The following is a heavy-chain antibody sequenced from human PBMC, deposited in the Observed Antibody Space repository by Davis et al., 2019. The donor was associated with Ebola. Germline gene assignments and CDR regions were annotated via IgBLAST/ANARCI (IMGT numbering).Heavy chain of an antibody. D-gene: IGHD3-10*01. CDR2: VSSSSSYT. Sequence: GESLKISCAASGFTFSDYYMSWIRQAPGKGLEWVSYVSSSSSYTNYADSVKGRFTISRDNAKNSLYLQMNSLRAEDTAVYYCARDGSGSFNFWFDPWGQGTLVTVSS. J-gene: IGHJ5*02. CDR3: ARDGSGSFNFWFDP. V-gene: IGHV3-11*06. CDR1: GFTFSDYY.